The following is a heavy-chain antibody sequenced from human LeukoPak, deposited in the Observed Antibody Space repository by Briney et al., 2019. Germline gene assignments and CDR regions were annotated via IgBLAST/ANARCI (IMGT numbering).Heavy chain of an antibody. V-gene: IGHV3-30*02. J-gene: IGHJ4*02. CDR1: GFTFSSYG. CDR2: IRYDGSNK. CDR3: AKDDFRISAVVPAALHP. D-gene: IGHD2-2*01. Sequence: GGSLRLSCAASGFTFSSYGMHWVRQAPGKGLEWVAFIRYDGSNKYYADSVKGRFTISRDNSKNTLYLQMNSLRAEDTAVYYCAKDDFRISAVVPAALHPWGQGTLVTVSS.